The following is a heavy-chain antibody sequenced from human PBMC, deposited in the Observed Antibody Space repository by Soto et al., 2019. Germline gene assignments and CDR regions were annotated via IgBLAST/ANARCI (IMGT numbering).Heavy chain of an antibody. CDR3: ARDKTIVVVPAAMGYYYGMDV. CDR1: GFTFSSYG. CDR2: IWYDGSNK. D-gene: IGHD2-2*01. J-gene: IGHJ6*02. Sequence: GGSLRLSCAASGFTFSSYGMHWVRQAPGKGLEWVAVIWYDGSNKYYADSVKGRFTISRDNSKNTLYLQMNSLRAEETAVYYCARDKTIVVVPAAMGYYYGMDVWGQGTTVSVSS. V-gene: IGHV3-33*01.